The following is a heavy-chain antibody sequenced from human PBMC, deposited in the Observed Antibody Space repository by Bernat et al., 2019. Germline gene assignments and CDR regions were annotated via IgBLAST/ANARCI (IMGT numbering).Heavy chain of an antibody. Sequence: QVQLQESGPGLVKPSGTLSLTCAVSGASISTNDYFTWVRQPPGKGLEWIGQIYQSGTTSYNPSLTSRVTISIDKSKNHFSLALYSLTAADTAVYYCAKRGGNLPHWYFDLWGRGTLVTVSS. CDR2: IYQSGTT. V-gene: IGHV4-4*02. D-gene: IGHD4-23*01. J-gene: IGHJ2*01. CDR3: AKRGGNLPHWYFDL. CDR1: GASISTNDY.